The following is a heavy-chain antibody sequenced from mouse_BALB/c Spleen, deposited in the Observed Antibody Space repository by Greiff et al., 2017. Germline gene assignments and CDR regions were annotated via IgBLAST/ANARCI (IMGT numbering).Heavy chain of an antibody. Sequence: EVMLVESGGGLVKPGGSLKLSCAASGFTFSSYAMSWVRQSPEKRLEWVAEISSGGGSTYYPDTVKGRFTISRDNAKNTLYLQMSSLKSEDTAMYYCARSSGDYGSAYWGQGTLVTVSA. CDR1: GFTFSSYA. V-gene: IGHV5-12-2*01. CDR3: ARSSGDYGSAY. D-gene: IGHD1-1*01. J-gene: IGHJ3*01. CDR2: ISSGGGST.